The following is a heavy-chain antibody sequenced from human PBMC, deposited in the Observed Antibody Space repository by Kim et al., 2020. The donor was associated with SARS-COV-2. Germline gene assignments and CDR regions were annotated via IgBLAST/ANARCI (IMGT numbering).Heavy chain of an antibody. Sequence: GGSLRLSCAASGFTFSSYSMNWVRQAPGKGLEWVSSISSSSSYIYYADSVKGRFTISRDNAKNSLYLQMNSLRAEDTAVYYCARAEEVAATCDYWGQGTLVTVSS. D-gene: IGHD2-15*01. CDR2: ISSSSSYI. V-gene: IGHV3-21*01. J-gene: IGHJ4*02. CDR1: GFTFSSYS. CDR3: ARAEEVAATCDY.